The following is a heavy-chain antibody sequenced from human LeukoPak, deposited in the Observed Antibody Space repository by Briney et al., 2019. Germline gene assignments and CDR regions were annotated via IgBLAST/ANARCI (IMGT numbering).Heavy chain of an antibody. Sequence: SETLSLTRTVSGGSFSSYYWSWIRQTPGKGLEWIGYIYYSGSTKYDPSLKGRVTISVDTSKNQFSLKLSSVTAADTAVYYCASKGPVYYGSGSSPGTPKYSQHWGQAPLVTVSS. J-gene: IGHJ1*01. CDR2: IYYSGST. D-gene: IGHD3-10*01. CDR3: ASKGPVYYGSGSSPGTPKYSQH. V-gene: IGHV4-59*01. CDR1: GGSFSSYY.